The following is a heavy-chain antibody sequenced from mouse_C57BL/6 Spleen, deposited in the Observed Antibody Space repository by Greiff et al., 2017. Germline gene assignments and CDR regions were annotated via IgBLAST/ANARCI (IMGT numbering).Heavy chain of an antibody. D-gene: IGHD2-12*01. CDR3: ARDGHHDDALDY. CDR2: IYPGSGST. V-gene: IGHV1-55*01. Sequence: QVQLQQPGAELVKPGASVKMSCKASGYTFTSYWITWVKQRPGQGLEWIGDIYPGSGSTNYNEKFKSKATLTVDTSSSTAYMQLSSLTSEDSAVYCCARDGHHDDALDYWGQGTSVTVSS. J-gene: IGHJ4*01. CDR1: GYTFTSYW.